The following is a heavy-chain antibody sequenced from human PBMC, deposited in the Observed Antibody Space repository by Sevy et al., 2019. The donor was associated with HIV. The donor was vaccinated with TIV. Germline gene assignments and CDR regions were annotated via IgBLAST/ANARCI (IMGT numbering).Heavy chain of an antibody. J-gene: IGHJ6*02. D-gene: IGHD4-17*01. CDR3: TRDHVKDGDLGDYYYYAMDV. CDR2: ISSSGSTI. V-gene: IGHV3-11*01. Sequence: GGSLRLSCAASGFTFSDYYMSWIRQAPGKGLEWVSYISSSGSTIYYADSVKGRFTISRDNAKNSLYLQMSSLRAEDTAVYYCTRDHVKDGDLGDYYYYAMDVWGQGTTVTVSS. CDR1: GFTFSDYY.